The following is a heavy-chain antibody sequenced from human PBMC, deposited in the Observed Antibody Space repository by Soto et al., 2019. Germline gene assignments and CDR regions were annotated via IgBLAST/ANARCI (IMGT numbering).Heavy chain of an antibody. D-gene: IGHD3-10*01. CDR2: INPNSGGT. Sequence: ASVKVSCKASGYTFTGYYMHWVRQAPGQGLEWMGWINPNSGGTNYAQKFQGWVTMTRDTSISTAYMELSRLRSDDTAVYYCARLNGSGSYWGAFDIWGQGTMVTVTS. V-gene: IGHV1-2*04. CDR3: ARLNGSGSYWGAFDI. CDR1: GYTFTGYY. J-gene: IGHJ3*02.